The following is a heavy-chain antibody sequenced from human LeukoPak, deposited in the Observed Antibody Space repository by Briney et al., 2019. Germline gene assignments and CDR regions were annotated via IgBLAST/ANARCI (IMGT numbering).Heavy chain of an antibody. V-gene: IGHV3-30*02. CDR3: ARDQYCSGGSCTDY. Sequence: PGGSLRLSCIVSGFPFRGYNMHWVRQAPGKGLEWVAFIRYDGSNKYCADSVKGRFTISRDNSKNTLYLQMNSLRAEDTAVYYCARDQYCSGGSCTDYWGQGTLVTVSS. D-gene: IGHD2-15*01. J-gene: IGHJ4*02. CDR2: IRYDGSNK. CDR1: GFPFRGYN.